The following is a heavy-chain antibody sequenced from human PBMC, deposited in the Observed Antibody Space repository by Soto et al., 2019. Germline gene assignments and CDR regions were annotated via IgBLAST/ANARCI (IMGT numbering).Heavy chain of an antibody. Sequence: GGSLRLSCAASGFTFSTYSMNWVRQVPGKGLEWVSYITNNGRTIHYADSVRGRFTISRDNAKSSLYLQMNSLRVEDMAVYYCAKDSGYSYGYDAFDIWGQGTMVTVSS. J-gene: IGHJ3*02. CDR2: ITNNGRTI. V-gene: IGHV3-48*01. CDR3: AKDSGYSYGYDAFDI. CDR1: GFTFSTYS. D-gene: IGHD5-18*01.